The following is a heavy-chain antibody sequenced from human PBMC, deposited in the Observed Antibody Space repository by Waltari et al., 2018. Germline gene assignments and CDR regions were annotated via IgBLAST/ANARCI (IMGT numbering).Heavy chain of an antibody. V-gene: IGHV4-39*01. D-gene: IGHD5-12*01. CDR2: MYYSGTT. J-gene: IGHJ5*02. CDR1: GGSINRSSYY. Sequence: QLLLQESGPGLVTRSETLSLPCTASGGSINRSSYYWGGVRQSPGKGPEWLGSMYYSGTTYYNPTLESRLTISGDTSKNQFSLRLSSVTAADTAVYYCARHWKRNGYRFDPWGQGTRVTVSS. CDR3: ARHWKRNGYRFDP.